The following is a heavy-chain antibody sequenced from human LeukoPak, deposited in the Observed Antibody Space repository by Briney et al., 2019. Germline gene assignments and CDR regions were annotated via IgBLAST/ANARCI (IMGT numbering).Heavy chain of an antibody. J-gene: IGHJ4*02. CDR2: INHSGST. D-gene: IGHD1-26*01. Sequence: SETLSLTCAVYGGSFSGYYWSWIRQPPGKGLEWIGEINHSGSTNYNPSLKSRVTMSVDTSKNQFSLKLSSVTAADTAVYYCARKWDSTFDYWGQGTLVTVSS. CDR3: ARKWDSTFDY. V-gene: IGHV4-34*01. CDR1: GGSFSGYY.